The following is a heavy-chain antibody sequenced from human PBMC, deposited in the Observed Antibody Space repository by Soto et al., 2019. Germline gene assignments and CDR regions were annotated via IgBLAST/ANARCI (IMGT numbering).Heavy chain of an antibody. J-gene: IGHJ3*02. D-gene: IGHD5-12*01. Sequence: EVQLVESGGGLVKPGGSLRLSCAASGFTFSTYSMNWVRQAPGKGLEWVSSISNSNTYIYYADSLKGRLTISRDNAKNSLYLQINSLRAEDTAVYYCARGQGSGYPGDGAFDIWGQGTMVTVSS. CDR1: GFTFSTYS. V-gene: IGHV3-21*01. CDR2: ISNSNTYI. CDR3: ARGQGSGYPGDGAFDI.